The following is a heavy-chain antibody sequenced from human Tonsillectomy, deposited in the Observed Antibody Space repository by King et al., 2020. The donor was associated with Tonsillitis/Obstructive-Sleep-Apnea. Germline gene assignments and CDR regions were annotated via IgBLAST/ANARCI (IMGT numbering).Heavy chain of an antibody. J-gene: IGHJ6*03. Sequence: VQLVESGGGLVKPGGSLRLSCAASGFTFSNAWMSWVRQAPGKGLEWVGRIKSKTDGGTTDYAAPVKGRFTISRDDSKNTLYLQMNSLKTEDTAVYYCTTGYCSSTSCLPSYYYYYYMDVWGKGTTVTVSS. V-gene: IGHV3-15*01. D-gene: IGHD2-2*01. CDR1: GFTFSNAW. CDR3: TTGYCSSTSCLPSYYYYYYMDV. CDR2: IKSKTDGGTT.